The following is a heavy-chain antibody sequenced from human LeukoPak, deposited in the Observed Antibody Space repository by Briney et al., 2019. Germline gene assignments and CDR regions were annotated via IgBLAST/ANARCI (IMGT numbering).Heavy chain of an antibody. CDR3: ARGIGAAGICAFDI. CDR2: IYYSGST. Sequence: SSQPLSLTCTVSGGSISSGGYYWSWIRQHPGKGLEWIGYIYYSGSTYYNPSLKSRVTISVDTSKNQFSLKLRCVTAADTAVYYCARGIGAAGICAFDIWGQGTMVTVSS. J-gene: IGHJ3*02. CDR1: GGSISSGGYY. V-gene: IGHV4-31*03. D-gene: IGHD6-13*01.